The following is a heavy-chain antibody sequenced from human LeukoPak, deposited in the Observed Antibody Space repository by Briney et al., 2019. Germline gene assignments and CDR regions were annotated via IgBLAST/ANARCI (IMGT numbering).Heavy chain of an antibody. CDR3: ARESRPYYGMDV. V-gene: IGHV4-59*01. CDR2: IYYSGST. Sequence: SETLSLTCTVSGGXISSYYCSWIRQPPGKGREWIGYIYYSGSTNYNPSLKSRVTISVDTSKNQFSLKLSSVTAADTAVYYCARESRPYYGMDVWGQGTTVTVSS. CDR1: GGXISSYY. J-gene: IGHJ6*02.